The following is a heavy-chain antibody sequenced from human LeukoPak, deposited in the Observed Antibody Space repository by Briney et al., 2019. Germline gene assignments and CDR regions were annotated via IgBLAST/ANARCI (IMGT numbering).Heavy chain of an antibody. D-gene: IGHD1-14*01. CDR1: GFTFSSYS. CDR2: ISSSSSYI. Sequence: GGSLRLSCAASGFTFSSYSMNWVRQAPGKGLEWVSSISSSSSYIYYADSVKGRFTISRDNAKNSLYLQMNSLRAEDTAVYYCAKEGVTTPYYYYYYMDVWGKGTTVTVSS. CDR3: AKEGVTTPYYYYYYMDV. V-gene: IGHV3-21*01. J-gene: IGHJ6*03.